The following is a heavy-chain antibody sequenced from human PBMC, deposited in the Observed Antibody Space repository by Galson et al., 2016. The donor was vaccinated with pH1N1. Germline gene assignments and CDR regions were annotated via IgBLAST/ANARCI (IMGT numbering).Heavy chain of an antibody. Sequence: SLRLSCAASGFTFSIYGMHWVRQAPGKGLEWVAVIWYDGSHKYYVDSVEGRFSISRDNSKNTLYLQMNSLRVEDTAVFYCARSSDVTAYYGLDVWGQGTTVSVSS. CDR1: GFTFSIYG. CDR3: ARSSDVTAYYGLDV. CDR2: IWYDGSHK. D-gene: IGHD6-6*01. J-gene: IGHJ6*02. V-gene: IGHV3-33*01.